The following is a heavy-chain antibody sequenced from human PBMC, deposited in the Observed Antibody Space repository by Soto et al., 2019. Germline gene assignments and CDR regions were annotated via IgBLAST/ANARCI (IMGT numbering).Heavy chain of an antibody. CDR2: IIPIFGTA. D-gene: IGHD3-9*01. CDR3: ARVMDDFLTGCYLFRYNWFDP. V-gene: IGHV1-69*06. J-gene: IGHJ5*02. CDR1: GGTFSSYA. Sequence: QVQLVQSGAEVKKPGSSVKVSCKASGGTFSSYAISWVRQAPAQGLEWMGGIIPIFGTANYAQKFQGRVTITADKSTSIAYMELRSLRSEDTAVYYCARVMDDFLTGCYLFRYNWFDPWGQGTLVAVSS.